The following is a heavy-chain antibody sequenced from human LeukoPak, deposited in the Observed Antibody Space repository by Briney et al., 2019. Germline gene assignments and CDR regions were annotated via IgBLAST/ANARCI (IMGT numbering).Heavy chain of an antibody. CDR3: AKDSSVWVVGAISFFDY. CDR2: ISYDASTK. D-gene: IGHD1-26*01. Sequence: SGGSLRLSCAASGFTFSNYGMHWVRQAPGKGLEWVAAISYDASTKYYADSVKGRFTSSRDNSKNTLYLQMNSLRPEDTAVYYCAKDSSVWVVGAISFFDYWGQGTLVTVSS. V-gene: IGHV3-30*18. CDR1: GFTFSNYG. J-gene: IGHJ4*02.